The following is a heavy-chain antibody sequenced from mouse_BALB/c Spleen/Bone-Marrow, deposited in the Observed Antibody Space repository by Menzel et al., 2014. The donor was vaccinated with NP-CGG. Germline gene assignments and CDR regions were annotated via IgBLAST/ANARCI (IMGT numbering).Heavy chain of an antibody. Sequence: VQLKESGAELVKPGASVKLSCTASGFNIKDTYMHWAKQRPEQGLEWIGRIDPANGNTKYDPKFQGKATITADTSSNTAYLQLSSLTSEDTAVYYCARWLLPYGLDYWGQGTSVTVSS. CDR2: IDPANGNT. D-gene: IGHD2-3*01. CDR3: ARWLLPYGLDY. J-gene: IGHJ4*01. V-gene: IGHV14-3*02. CDR1: GFNIKDTY.